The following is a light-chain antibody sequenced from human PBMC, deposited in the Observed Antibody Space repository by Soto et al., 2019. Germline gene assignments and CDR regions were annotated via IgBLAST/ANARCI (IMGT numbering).Light chain of an antibody. CDR3: QQYGSSPWT. CDR1: QSIPSNY. CDR2: LAS. Sequence: EIVLTQSPDTLSLSPGDRATLSCRASQSIPSNYLAWYQQKPGQAPRLLLYLASNRAAGIPDRFSGSGSGADFTLTITRLEPEVFAVYHCQQYGSSPWTFGQGTKVDFK. V-gene: IGKV3-20*01. J-gene: IGKJ1*01.